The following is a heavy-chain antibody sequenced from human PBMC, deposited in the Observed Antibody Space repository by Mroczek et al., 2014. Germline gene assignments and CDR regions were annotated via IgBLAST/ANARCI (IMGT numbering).Heavy chain of an antibody. CDR3: AATIVKDDSGYDSIDY. V-gene: IGHV1-58*02. Sequence: QLQQSGPEVKKPGTSVKVSCKASGFTFTSSAMQWVRQARGQRLEWIGWIVVGSGNTNYAQKFQERVTITRDMSTSTAYMELSSLRSEDTAVYYCAATIVKDDSGYDSIDYWGQGTLVTVSS. CDR2: IVVGSGNT. D-gene: IGHD5-12*01. J-gene: IGHJ4*02. CDR1: GFTFTSSA.